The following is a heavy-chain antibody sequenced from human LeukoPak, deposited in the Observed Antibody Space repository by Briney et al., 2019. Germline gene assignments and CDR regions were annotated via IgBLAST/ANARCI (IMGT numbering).Heavy chain of an antibody. J-gene: IGHJ4*02. CDR1: GYTFTSYY. CDR2: VNPTSGGT. D-gene: IGHD5-24*01. V-gene: IGHV1-2*02. CDR3: ARVVVRDANNYKDY. Sequence: HVASVKVSCKASGYTFTSYYMHWVRQAPGQGLEWMGWVNPTSGGTNYAQKFQGRVTMTRDTSISTAYMELSRLRSDDTAVYYCARVVVRDANNYKDYWGQGTLVTVSS.